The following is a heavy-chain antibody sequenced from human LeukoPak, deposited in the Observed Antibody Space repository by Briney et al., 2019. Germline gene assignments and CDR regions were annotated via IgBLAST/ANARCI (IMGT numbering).Heavy chain of an antibody. D-gene: IGHD2-2*01. V-gene: IGHV4-39*07. CDR3: ARVYCSSTSCYLDY. CDR1: GGSISSSGYY. CDR2: IYYSGST. J-gene: IGHJ4*02. Sequence: PSETLSLTCTVSGGSISSSGYYWGWIRQPPGKGLEWIGSIYYSGSTYYNPSLKSRVTISVDTSKNQFSLKLSSVTAADTAVYYCARVYCSSTSCYLDYGGQGTLVNVSS.